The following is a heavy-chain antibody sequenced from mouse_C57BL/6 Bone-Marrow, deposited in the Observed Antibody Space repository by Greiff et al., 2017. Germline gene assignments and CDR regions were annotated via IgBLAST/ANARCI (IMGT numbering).Heavy chain of an antibody. CDR3: TRPYVHYAIDY. D-gene: IGHD2-14*01. J-gene: IGHJ4*01. CDR2: ISSGGDYI. V-gene: IGHV5-9-1*02. CDR1: GFTFSSYA. Sequence: EVKLMESGEGLVKPGGSLKLSCAASGFTFSSYAMSWVRQTPEKRLEWVAYISSGGDYIYYADTVKGRFTISRDNARNTLYLQMSSLKSEDTAMYYCTRPYVHYAIDYGGQGTSVTVSS.